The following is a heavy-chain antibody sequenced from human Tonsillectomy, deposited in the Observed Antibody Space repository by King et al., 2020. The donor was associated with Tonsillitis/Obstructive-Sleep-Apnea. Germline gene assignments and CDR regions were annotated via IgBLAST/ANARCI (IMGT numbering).Heavy chain of an antibody. V-gene: IGHV5-10-1*01. CDR1: GYSFISYW. J-gene: IGHJ4*02. Sequence: QLVQSGAEVKKPGESLRISCQGSGYSFISYWITWVRQMPGNGLEWMGRIDPSDSYTNYSPSFQGHVTISSDKSINTAYLQWSSLKASDTAIYYCASHGISMAGKDYFDYWGQGTVVTVSS. CDR2: IDPSDSYT. D-gene: IGHD6-19*01. CDR3: ASHGISMAGKDYFDY.